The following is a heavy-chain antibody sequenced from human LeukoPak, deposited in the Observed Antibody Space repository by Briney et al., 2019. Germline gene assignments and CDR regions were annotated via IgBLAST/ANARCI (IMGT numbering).Heavy chain of an antibody. CDR1: GYTFTGYY. D-gene: IGHD6-13*01. V-gene: IGHV1-2*02. Sequence: ASVKVSCKASGYTFTGYYMHWVRQAPGQGLEWMGWINPNSGGTNYAQKFQGRVTMTRDTSISTAYMELSRLRSDDTAVYYCARYASPSIAAAGTSPDYWGQGTLVTVSS. CDR2: INPNSGGT. J-gene: IGHJ4*02. CDR3: ARYASPSIAAAGTSPDY.